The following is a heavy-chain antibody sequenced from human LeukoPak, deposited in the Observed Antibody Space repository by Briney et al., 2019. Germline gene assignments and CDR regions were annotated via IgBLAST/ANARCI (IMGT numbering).Heavy chain of an antibody. Sequence: PAGGSLRLSCAASGFTFSSYAMSWVRQAPGKGLEWVSAISGSGGSTYYADSVKGRFTISRDNSKNTLYVQMNSPRAEDTAVYYCAKLLTSGWRPIDYWGQGTLVTVSS. V-gene: IGHV3-23*01. D-gene: IGHD6-19*01. CDR1: GFTFSSYA. J-gene: IGHJ4*02. CDR2: ISGSGGST. CDR3: AKLLTSGWRPIDY.